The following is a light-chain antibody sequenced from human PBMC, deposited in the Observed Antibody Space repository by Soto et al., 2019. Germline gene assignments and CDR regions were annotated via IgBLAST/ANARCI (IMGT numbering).Light chain of an antibody. CDR1: QSVGSN. CDR2: GAS. J-gene: IGKJ1*01. CDR3: QQYNSWPPWA. V-gene: IGKV3-15*01. Sequence: EIVMTQSPATLSVSPGERATLSCRASQSVGSNLAWYQKKPGQAPRLLIYGASTRVAGVPARFGGSGSGTEFTLTISSLQSEDLAVYYCQQYNSWPPWAFGQGTKVEIK.